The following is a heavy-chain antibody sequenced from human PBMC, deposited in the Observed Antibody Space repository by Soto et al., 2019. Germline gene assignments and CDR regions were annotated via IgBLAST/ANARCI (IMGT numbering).Heavy chain of an antibody. D-gene: IGHD5-18*01. Sequence: QVLLQESGPGLVKPSGTLSLTCAVSDGSFSSNYWWTWVRQPPGKGLEWIGEIYHSGSTNYNPSLKSRVTISVDKSKSQFSLKLSSVTAADTAVYYCARTLLYSYGSPRGIDYWGQGPLVTVSS. CDR1: DGSFSSNYW. V-gene: IGHV4-4*02. CDR2: IYHSGST. J-gene: IGHJ4*02. CDR3: ARTLLYSYGSPRGIDY.